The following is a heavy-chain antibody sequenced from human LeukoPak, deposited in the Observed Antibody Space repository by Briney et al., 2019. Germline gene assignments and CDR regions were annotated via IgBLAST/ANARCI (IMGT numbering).Heavy chain of an antibody. Sequence: SETLSLTCAVYGGSFSCYYWTWIRQTPGKGLEWIGEINHRGSTNYNPSLESRVTISVDTSKNHFSLDLTSVTAADTAVYYCASGGWYRGYWGQGALVTVSS. CDR2: INHRGST. CDR1: GGSFSCYY. J-gene: IGHJ4*02. D-gene: IGHD2-15*01. V-gene: IGHV4-34*01. CDR3: ASGGWYRGY.